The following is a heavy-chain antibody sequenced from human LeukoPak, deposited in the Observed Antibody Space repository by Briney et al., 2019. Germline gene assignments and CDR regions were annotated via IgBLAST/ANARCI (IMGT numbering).Heavy chain of an antibody. CDR2: IIASGTGK. Sequence: GGSLRLSCEGSGLNFSSFNIFWVHQAPGKGPEWVAYIIASGTGKYYADSVKGRFTISRDKAKNSLYLQMNSLRAEDTAVYYCARDSGGSSGWNRFDYWGQGTLVTVSS. D-gene: IGHD6-19*01. CDR1: GLNFSSFN. CDR3: ARDSGGSSGWNRFDY. J-gene: IGHJ4*02. V-gene: IGHV3-48*01.